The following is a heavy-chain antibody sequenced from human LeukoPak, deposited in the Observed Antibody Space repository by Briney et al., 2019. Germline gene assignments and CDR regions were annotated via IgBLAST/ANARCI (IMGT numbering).Heavy chain of an antibody. V-gene: IGHV3-21*01. CDR2: ISSSSSYI. CDR3: ARDRDYVSSGWSSYAFDI. Sequence: KPGGSLRLSCAASGFTFSSYSMNWVRQAPGKWLEWVSSISSSSSYIYYADSVKGRFTISRDNAKNSLYLQMNSLRAEDTAVYYCARDRDYVSSGWSSYAFDIWGQGTMVTVSS. CDR1: GFTFSSYS. J-gene: IGHJ3*02. D-gene: IGHD6-19*01.